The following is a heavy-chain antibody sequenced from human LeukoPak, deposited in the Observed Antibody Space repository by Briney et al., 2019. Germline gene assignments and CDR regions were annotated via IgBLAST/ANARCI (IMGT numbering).Heavy chain of an antibody. Sequence: ASVKVSCKASGYTFTGYYMHWVRQAPGQGLEWMGWINPNSGGTNYAQKFQGTVTMTRDTSISTAYMELSRLRSDDTAVYYCARDSWELPFFDYWGQGTLVTVSS. V-gene: IGHV1-2*02. CDR2: INPNSGGT. CDR1: GYTFTGYY. D-gene: IGHD1-26*01. J-gene: IGHJ4*02. CDR3: ARDSWELPFFDY.